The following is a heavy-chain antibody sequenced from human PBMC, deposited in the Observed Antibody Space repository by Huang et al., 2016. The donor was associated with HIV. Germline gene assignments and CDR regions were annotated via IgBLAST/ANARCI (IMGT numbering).Heavy chain of an antibody. D-gene: IGHD3-10*01. Sequence: QVQLVESGGGVVQPGGSLRLSCAASGFTFSSYGMHWVRQAPGKGLEGVAFIRYDGSNKDYADSVRGRFTISRDNSKNTLYLQMNSLRAEDTAVYYCAKGSMANAFDIWGQGTMVTVSS. CDR2: IRYDGSNK. J-gene: IGHJ3*02. V-gene: IGHV3-30*02. CDR3: AKGSMANAFDI. CDR1: GFTFSSYG.